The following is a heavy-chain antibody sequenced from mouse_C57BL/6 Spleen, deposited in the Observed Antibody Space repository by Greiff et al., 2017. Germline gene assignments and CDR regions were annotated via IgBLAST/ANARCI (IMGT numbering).Heavy chain of an antibody. V-gene: IGHV1-52*01. CDR2: IDPSDSET. D-gene: IGHD2-3*01. Sequence: LQQPGAELVRPGSSVKLSCKASGYTFTSYWMHWVKQRPIQGLEWIGNIDPSDSETHYNQKFKDKATLTVDKSSSTAYMQLSSLTSEDSAVYYCAREGDDGYLFAYWGQGTLVTVSA. CDR3: AREGDDGYLFAY. CDR1: GYTFTSYW. J-gene: IGHJ3*01.